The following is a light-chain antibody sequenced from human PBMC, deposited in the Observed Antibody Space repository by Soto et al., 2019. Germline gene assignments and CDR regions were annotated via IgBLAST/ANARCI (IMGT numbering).Light chain of an antibody. CDR3: QQYSSSPIT. Sequence: EIVMTQSPSTLSVSPGERATLSCSASQSVSSNLAWYQQKPGQAPRLLIYGASTRATGIPDRFSGSGSGTDFTLTISRLEPEDFAVYYCQQYSSSPITFGQGTRLEIK. J-gene: IGKJ5*01. CDR2: GAS. CDR1: QSVSSN. V-gene: IGKV3-20*01.